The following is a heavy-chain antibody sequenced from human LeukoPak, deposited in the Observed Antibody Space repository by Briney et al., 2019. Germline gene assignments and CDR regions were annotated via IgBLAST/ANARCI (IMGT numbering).Heavy chain of an antibody. V-gene: IGHV4-38-2*02. Sequence: SETLSLTCTVSGYSINSGYYWGWTRQPPGKGLEWIGSIYHSGNTYYNPSLKSRVTISVDTSKNQFFLKLSSVTAADTAVYYCAREGSSWYDYWGQGTLVTVSS. CDR1: GYSINSGYY. D-gene: IGHD6-13*01. J-gene: IGHJ4*02. CDR2: IYHSGNT. CDR3: AREGSSWYDY.